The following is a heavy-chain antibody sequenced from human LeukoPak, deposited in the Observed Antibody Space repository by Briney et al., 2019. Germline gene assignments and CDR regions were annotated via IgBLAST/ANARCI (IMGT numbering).Heavy chain of an antibody. J-gene: IGHJ4*02. CDR1: GGSISSSSYY. CDR3: ARGRGGRFYYDSSGRLFDY. CDR2: IYYSGST. Sequence: PSETLSLTCTVSGGSISSSSYYWGWIRQPPGKGLEWIGSIYYSGSTYYNPSLKSRVTISVDTSKNQFSLKLSSVTAADTAVYYCARGRGGRFYYDSSGRLFDYWGQGTLVTVSS. V-gene: IGHV4-39*07. D-gene: IGHD3-22*01.